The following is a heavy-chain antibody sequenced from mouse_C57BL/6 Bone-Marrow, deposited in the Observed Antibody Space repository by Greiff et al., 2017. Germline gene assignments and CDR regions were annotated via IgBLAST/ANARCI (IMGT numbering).Heavy chain of an antibody. CDR3: TRSGIYGSRSWDWCAC. J-gene: IGHJ3*01. CDR2: IYPGNSDT. Sequence: EVQLQQSGTVLARPGASVKMSCKTSGYTFTSYWLHWVKQRPGQGLEWIGAIYPGNSDTSYNQKFKGKAKLTAVTSASTAYMELRSLTNEDSAVYYCTRSGIYGSRSWDWCACWGQGTLVTVSA. V-gene: IGHV1-5*01. D-gene: IGHD1-1*01. CDR1: GYTFTSYW.